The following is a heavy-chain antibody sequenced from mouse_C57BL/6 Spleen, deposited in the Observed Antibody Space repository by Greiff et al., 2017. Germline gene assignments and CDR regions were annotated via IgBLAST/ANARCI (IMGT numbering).Heavy chain of an antibody. J-gene: IGHJ4*01. CDR3: ARAGFITTVVDYYAMDY. Sequence: VKLVESGPGLVAPSQSLSITCTVSGFSFTSYGVHWVRQPPGKGLEWLVVIWSDGSTTYNSALKSRLSISKDNSKSQVFLKMNSLQTDDTAMYYCARAGFITTVVDYYAMDYWGQGTSVTVSS. CDR2: IWSDGST. D-gene: IGHD1-1*01. CDR1: GFSFTSYG. V-gene: IGHV2-6*03.